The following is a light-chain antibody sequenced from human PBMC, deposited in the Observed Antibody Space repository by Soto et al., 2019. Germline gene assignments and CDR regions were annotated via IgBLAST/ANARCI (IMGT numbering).Light chain of an antibody. V-gene: IGLV2-14*01. CDR2: DVS. CDR3: SSYTSSSTLYV. J-gene: IGLJ1*01. Sequence: QSALTQPASVSGSPGQSITISCTGTSNDVGGYNYVSWYQQHPGKVPKLMIYDVSNRPSGVSNRFSGSKSGNTASLTISGLQAEDEADYYCSSYTSSSTLYVFGTGTKVNVL. CDR1: SNDVGGYNY.